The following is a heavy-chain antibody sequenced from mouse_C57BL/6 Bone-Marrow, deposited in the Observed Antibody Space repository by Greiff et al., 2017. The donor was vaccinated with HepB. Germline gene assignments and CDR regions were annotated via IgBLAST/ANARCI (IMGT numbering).Heavy chain of an antibody. CDR3: ARRTTVVACDAMDY. V-gene: IGHV1-26*01. D-gene: IGHD1-1*01. Sequence: EVQLQQSGPELVKPGASVKISCKASGYTFTDYYMNWVKQSHGKSLEWIGDINPNNGGTSYNQKFKGKATLTVDKSSSTAYMELRSLTSEDSAVYYCARRTTVVACDAMDYWGQGTSVTVSS. CDR1: GYTFTDYY. J-gene: IGHJ4*01. CDR2: INPNNGGT.